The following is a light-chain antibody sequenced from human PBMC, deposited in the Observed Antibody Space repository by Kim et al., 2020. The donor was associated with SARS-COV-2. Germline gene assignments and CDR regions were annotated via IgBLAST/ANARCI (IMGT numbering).Light chain of an antibody. V-gene: IGLV3-1*01. CDR2: QDS. CDR3: QAWDSSTAV. Sequence: GSPGQTASITCAGDKLGDKYACWYQQKPGQSPVLVIYQDSKRPSGIPERFSGSNSGNTATLTISGTQAMDEADYYCQAWDSSTAVFGGGTQLTVL. CDR1: KLGDKY. J-gene: IGLJ3*02.